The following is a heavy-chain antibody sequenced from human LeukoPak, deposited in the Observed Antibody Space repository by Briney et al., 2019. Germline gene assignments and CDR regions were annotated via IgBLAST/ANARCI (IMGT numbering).Heavy chain of an antibody. J-gene: IGHJ6*03. CDR2: IYTSGST. V-gene: IGHV4-4*07. CDR1: GGSISSYY. Sequence: SETLSLTCTVSGGSISSYYWSWIRQPAGKGLEWIGRIYTSGSTNYNPSLKSRVTMSVDTSKNQFSLKLSSVTAADTAVYYCARGVAVAGTTYYYYYMDVWGKGTTVTVSS. D-gene: IGHD6-19*01. CDR3: ARGVAVAGTTYYYYYMDV.